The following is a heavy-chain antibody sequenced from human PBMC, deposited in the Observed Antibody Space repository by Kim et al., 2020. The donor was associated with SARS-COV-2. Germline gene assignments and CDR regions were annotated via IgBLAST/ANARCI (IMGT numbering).Heavy chain of an antibody. CDR2: INHSGST. CDR1: GGSFSGYY. V-gene: IGHV4-34*01. CDR3: ARGHNIWFDP. J-gene: IGHJ5*02. Sequence: SETLSLTCAVYGGSFSGYYWSWIRQPPGKGLEWIGEINHSGSTNYNPSLKSRVTISVNTSKNQFSLKLSSVTAADTAVYYCARGHNIWFDPWGQGTLVTVSS.